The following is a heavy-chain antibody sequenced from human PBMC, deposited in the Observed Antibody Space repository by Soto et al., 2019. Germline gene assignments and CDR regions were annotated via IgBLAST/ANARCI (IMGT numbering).Heavy chain of an antibody. Sequence: QVQLVQSGAEVQKPGSSVKVSCNSSGATFNNYVISWVRQAPGQGLEWMGGIRPLFSTSNYAQRFQGRVTITADKSTPTVHIELSSLRSEDTAVYYCARDRYCSGDSCYPLDYWGHGTLVTVSS. CDR1: GATFNNYV. CDR3: ARDRYCSGDSCYPLDY. CDR2: IRPLFSTS. J-gene: IGHJ4*01. D-gene: IGHD2-15*01. V-gene: IGHV1-69*06.